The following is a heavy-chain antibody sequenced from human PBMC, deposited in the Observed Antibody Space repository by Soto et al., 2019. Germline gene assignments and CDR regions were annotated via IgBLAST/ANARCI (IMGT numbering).Heavy chain of an antibody. CDR2: IYPGDSDP. CDR3: AGFQPDYYSGMDV. V-gene: IGHV5-51*01. D-gene: IGHD2-2*01. Sequence: PGKGLEWMGIIYPGDSDPRYRPSFQGQVTISADKSISTAYLQWSSLKASDTAMYYCAGFQPDYYSGMDVRGQGTTVTVSS. J-gene: IGHJ6*02.